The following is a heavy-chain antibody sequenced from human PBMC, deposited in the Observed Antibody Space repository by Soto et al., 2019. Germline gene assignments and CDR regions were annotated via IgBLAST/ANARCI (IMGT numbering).Heavy chain of an antibody. Sequence: QVQLQESGPGLVKPSETLSLTCTVSGDSISSYYWSWIRQPPGKGLEWIGNIFYSGNTNYNPSLKSRVTISVDTSKNHFSLTVTSVTAADTAGDYCARESEGGYFDYWGQGTLVTVSS. CDR2: IFYSGNT. D-gene: IGHD3-16*01. CDR3: ARESEGGYFDY. J-gene: IGHJ4*02. V-gene: IGHV4-59*01. CDR1: GDSISSYY.